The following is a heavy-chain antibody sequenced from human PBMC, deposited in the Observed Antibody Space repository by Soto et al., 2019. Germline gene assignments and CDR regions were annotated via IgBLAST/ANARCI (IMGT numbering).Heavy chain of an antibody. CDR3: AREFDSSGPQGY. J-gene: IGHJ4*02. V-gene: IGHV3-21*01. D-gene: IGHD3-22*01. CDR2: ISSSSSYI. Sequence: EVQLLESGGGLVKPGGSLRLSCAASGFTFSSYSMNWVRQAPGKGLEWVSSISSSSSYIYYADSVKGRFTISRDNAKNSLYLQMNSLRAEDTAVYYCAREFDSSGPQGYWGQGTLVTVSS. CDR1: GFTFSSYS.